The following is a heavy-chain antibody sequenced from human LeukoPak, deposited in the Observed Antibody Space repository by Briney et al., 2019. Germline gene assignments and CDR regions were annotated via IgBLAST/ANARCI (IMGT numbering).Heavy chain of an antibody. Sequence: SGGSLRLSCAASGSTFSSYAMSWVRQAPGKGLEWVSAISGSGGATYHVDSVKGQFTISRDNSKNTLYLQMNSLRAEDTAVYYCAKAGSGGFVPRYYFDYWGQGTLVTAST. CDR2: ISGSGGAT. CDR3: AKAGSGGFVPRYYFDY. CDR1: GSTFSSYA. J-gene: IGHJ4*02. D-gene: IGHD3-10*01. V-gene: IGHV3-23*01.